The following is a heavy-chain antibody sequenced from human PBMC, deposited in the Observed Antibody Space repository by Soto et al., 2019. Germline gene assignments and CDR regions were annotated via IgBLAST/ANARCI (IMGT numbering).Heavy chain of an antibody. CDR2: IYYSGST. J-gene: IGHJ6*02. Sequence: SATLSLTCTVASSSIRSYYWSWILQPPGKGLEWIGYIYYSGSTNYNPSLKSRVTISVDTSKNQFSLKLSSVTAADTAVYYCARGSPDFWSGYGYYYYGMDVWGQGTTVT. V-gene: IGHV4-59*01. CDR3: ARGSPDFWSGYGYYYYGMDV. CDR1: SSSIRSYY. D-gene: IGHD3-3*01.